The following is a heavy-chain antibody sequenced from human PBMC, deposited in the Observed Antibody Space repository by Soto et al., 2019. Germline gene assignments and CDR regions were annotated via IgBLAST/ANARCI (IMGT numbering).Heavy chain of an antibody. J-gene: IGHJ4*02. D-gene: IGHD2-2*01. Sequence: GGSLRLSCAASGFTVSHYGMHWVRQAPGKGLEWVAVIWYDGSKKYYADSVKGRFIISGDSSENTLYLQMNSLRVDDTAVYYCARDDEPAGPNSGYYFDYWGQGTLVTVSS. V-gene: IGHV3-33*01. CDR2: IWYDGSKK. CDR1: GFTVSHYG. CDR3: ARDDEPAGPNSGYYFDY.